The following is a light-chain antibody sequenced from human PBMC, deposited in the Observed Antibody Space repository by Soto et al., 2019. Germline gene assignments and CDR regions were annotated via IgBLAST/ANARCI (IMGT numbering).Light chain of an antibody. V-gene: IGLV1-47*01. CDR2: RDN. J-gene: IGLJ2*01. Sequence: QSVLTQPPSVSGAPGQRITISCSGRSSNIGSNYVYWYQHLPGTAPKLLMYRDNQRPSGVPDRFSGSKSGTSASLAISGLRSEDEAVYFCAAWDDSLSGGVFGGGTKLTVL. CDR1: SSNIGSNY. CDR3: AAWDDSLSGGV.